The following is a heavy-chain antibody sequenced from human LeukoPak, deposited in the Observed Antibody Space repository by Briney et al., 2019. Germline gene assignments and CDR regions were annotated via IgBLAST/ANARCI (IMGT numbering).Heavy chain of an antibody. V-gene: IGHV3-74*01. J-gene: IGHJ4*02. CDR2: INSDGSST. D-gene: IGHD6-19*01. CDR1: GFTFGSYW. CDR3: ARVFSGWYFYFDN. Sequence: PGGSLRLSCAASGFTFGSYWMHWVRHDPGKGMVWDSRINSDGSSTTYADSVKGRFTISTDNTKNTLYLQMNSQRAEDTGVYFCARVFSGWYFYFDNWGQGTLVTVSS.